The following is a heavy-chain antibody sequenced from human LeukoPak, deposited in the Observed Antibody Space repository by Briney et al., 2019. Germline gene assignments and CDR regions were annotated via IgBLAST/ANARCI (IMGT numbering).Heavy chain of an antibody. D-gene: IGHD3-3*01. CDR2: IGSSGSPT. CDR1: GFTFNDYY. V-gene: IGHV3-11*01. J-gene: IGHJ4*02. Sequence: PGGSLRLSCAASGFTFNDYYMTWIRQAPGQGPEWVTYIGSSGSPTYYVASVRGRFTISRDNAKNSLSLQMDSLRAEDTAVYYCARLSTTLGVVNEKYVDYWGLGTLVIVSS. CDR3: ARLSTTLGVVNEKYVDY.